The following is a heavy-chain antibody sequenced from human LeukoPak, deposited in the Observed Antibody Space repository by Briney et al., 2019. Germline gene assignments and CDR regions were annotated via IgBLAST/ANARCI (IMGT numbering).Heavy chain of an antibody. Sequence: GGSLRLSCAASGFTFDDYAMHWVRQAPGKGLEWVSLISWDGGSTYYADSVKGRFTFSRDNSKNSLYLQMNSLRAEDTALYYCAKGAYDWYMDVWGKGTTVTVSS. J-gene: IGHJ6*03. CDR3: AKGAYDWYMDV. CDR2: ISWDGGST. CDR1: GFTFDDYA. D-gene: IGHD5-12*01. V-gene: IGHV3-43D*03.